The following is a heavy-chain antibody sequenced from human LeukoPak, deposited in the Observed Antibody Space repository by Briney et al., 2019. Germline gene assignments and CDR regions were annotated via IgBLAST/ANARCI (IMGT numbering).Heavy chain of an antibody. D-gene: IGHD3-22*01. J-gene: IGHJ4*02. V-gene: IGHV3-23*01. Sequence: GGSLRLSCAASGFYFANYAMSWVRQAPGKGLEWVSATVGGGSPNTYHADSVKGRFTISRDNSKNTLFLQMNSLRAEDTAVYYCARGFPYYYDSSGYYRYWGQGTLVTVSS. CDR2: TVGGGSPNT. CDR3: ARGFPYYYDSSGYYRY. CDR1: GFYFANYA.